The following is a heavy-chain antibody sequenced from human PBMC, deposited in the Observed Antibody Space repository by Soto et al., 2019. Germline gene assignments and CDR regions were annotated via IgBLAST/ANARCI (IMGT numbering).Heavy chain of an antibody. CDR3: ARLGYCSGGSCYSDY. CDR2: IYYSGST. Sequence: TSQTLSLSCTVADGNSGNLSYYWVLIRQPPGKGLEWIGSIYYSGSTYYNPSLKSRVTISVDTSKNQFSLKLSSVTAADTAVYYCARLGYCSGGSCYSDYWGQGTLVTVSS. J-gene: IGHJ4*02. D-gene: IGHD2-15*01. CDR1: DGNSGNLSYY. V-gene: IGHV4-39*01.